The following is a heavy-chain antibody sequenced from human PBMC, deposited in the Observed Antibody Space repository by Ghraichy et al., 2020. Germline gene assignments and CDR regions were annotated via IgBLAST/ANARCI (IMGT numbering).Heavy chain of an antibody. V-gene: IGHV3-30*04. Sequence: GSLRLSCAVSGLTFSKYAIHWVRQAPGKGLEWVAVISSDGSNKYYADSVKGRFTISRDNSKNTPYLQMNSLRAEDTAVYYCASREDCSGGSCWDAFDIWGQGTMVTVSS. D-gene: IGHD2-15*01. CDR1: GLTFSKYA. J-gene: IGHJ3*02. CDR2: ISSDGSNK. CDR3: ASREDCSGGSCWDAFDI.